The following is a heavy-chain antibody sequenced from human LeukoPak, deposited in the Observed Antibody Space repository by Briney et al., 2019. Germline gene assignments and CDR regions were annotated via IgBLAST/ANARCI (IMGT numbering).Heavy chain of an antibody. J-gene: IGHJ3*02. V-gene: IGHV5-51*01. Sequence: GESLQISCEGSGYIFTSYWIGWVRQLPGKGLEWMGIIYPGDSDTRYSPSFQGQVTISADKAISTAYLQWSSLKASDTAMYYCARFGVASGHDAFDIWGQGTMVTVSS. CDR1: GYIFTSYW. CDR3: ARFGVASGHDAFDI. CDR2: IYPGDSDT. D-gene: IGHD3-10*01.